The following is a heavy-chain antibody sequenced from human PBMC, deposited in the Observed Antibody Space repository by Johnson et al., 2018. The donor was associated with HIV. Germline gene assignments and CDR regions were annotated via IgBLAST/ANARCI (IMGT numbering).Heavy chain of an antibody. CDR2: IYSGGNT. CDR1: GFSVSRHY. D-gene: IGHD6-13*01. Sequence: DVQLVESGGGLVQPGGSLRLSCAASGFSVSRHYMSWVRQAPGKGLDGVSIIYSGGNTYYADSVKGRFTISRDSSKSTLYLQMNSLRAEDTALYYRARDPRSWYDDAFDIWGQGTMVTVSS. J-gene: IGHJ3*02. CDR3: ARDPRSWYDDAFDI. V-gene: IGHV3-66*01.